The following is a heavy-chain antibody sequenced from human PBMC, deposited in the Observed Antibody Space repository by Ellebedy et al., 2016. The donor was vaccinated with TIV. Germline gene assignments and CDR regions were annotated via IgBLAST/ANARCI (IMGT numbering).Heavy chain of an antibody. V-gene: IGHV3-73*01. D-gene: IGHD2-2*01. CDR2: IRNEANSFAT. J-gene: IGHJ4*02. CDR1: GFTFSDSH. Sequence: GESLKISCAASGFTFSDSHIHWVRQASGKGLEWVGHIRNEANSFATAYSASVKGRFTISRDDSKNTAFLQMNSLKPEDTAVYFCARQTISCHDYWGQGTLVTVSS. CDR3: ARQTISCHDY.